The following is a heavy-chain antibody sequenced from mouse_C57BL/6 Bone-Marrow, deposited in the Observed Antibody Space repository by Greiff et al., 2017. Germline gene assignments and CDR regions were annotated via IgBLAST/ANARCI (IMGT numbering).Heavy chain of an antibody. J-gene: IGHJ2*01. CDR1: GFNIKDDY. CDR2: IDPENGDT. CDR3: TTVYYIDY. V-gene: IGHV14-4*01. Sequence: VQLKQSGAELVRPGASVKLSCTASGFNIKDDYMHWVKQRPEQGLEWIGWIDPENGDTEYASKFQGKATITADTSSNTAYLQLSSLTSEDTAVYYCTTVYYIDYWGQGTTLTVSS.